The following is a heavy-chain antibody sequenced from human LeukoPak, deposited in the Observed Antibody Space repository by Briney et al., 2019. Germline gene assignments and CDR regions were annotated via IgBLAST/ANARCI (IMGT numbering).Heavy chain of an antibody. Sequence: GGCLRLSCIASGFAFNSYAIHWGRQSPGKGLEWVAVISKDGSNKYCVDAVKGRFTISRDNSMNTVHLQMSSLRPDDTAVYYCAREDQQLSDYWGQGTLVTVSS. J-gene: IGHJ4*02. CDR3: AREDQQLSDY. D-gene: IGHD4-11*01. CDR2: ISKDGSNK. CDR1: GFAFNSYA. V-gene: IGHV3-30-3*01.